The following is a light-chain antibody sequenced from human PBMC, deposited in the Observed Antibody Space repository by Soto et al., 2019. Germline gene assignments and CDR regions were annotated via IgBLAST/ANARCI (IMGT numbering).Light chain of an antibody. Sequence: DIQMTQSPSSPSAFVGDRVTIPSRASQNINTYLNWYQPKPGKAPKLRIFAASYLQGGVPSMFGGSGCGADFTLTISSLPAADSATYYCQQNYSIPEFGLGTNVDI. CDR2: AAS. CDR3: QQNYSIPE. V-gene: IGKV1-39*01. CDR1: QNINTY. J-gene: IGKJ1*01.